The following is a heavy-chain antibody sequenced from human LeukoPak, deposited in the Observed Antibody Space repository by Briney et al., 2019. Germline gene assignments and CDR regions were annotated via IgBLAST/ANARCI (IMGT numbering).Heavy chain of an antibody. CDR2: ISGAGGST. Sequence: PGGSLRLSCAASGFTFSSYAMNSVRQAPGKGLEWVSAISGAGGSTYFADFVKGRFTISRDNSKNTLYLQINSLSAEDTAVYYCVARATVTTFSADGGEGPPVTLP. CDR3: VARATVTTFSAD. J-gene: IGHJ4*02. D-gene: IGHD4-17*01. V-gene: IGHV3-23*01. CDR1: GFTFSSYA.